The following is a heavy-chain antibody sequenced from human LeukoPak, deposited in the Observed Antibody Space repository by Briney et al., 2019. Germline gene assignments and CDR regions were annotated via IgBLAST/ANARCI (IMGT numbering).Heavy chain of an antibody. CDR2: IDPSDSYS. CDR1: GYSFTNNW. D-gene: IGHD4-11*01. Sequence: GESLKISCKGSGYSFTNNWITWARQMPGKGLEWMGRIDPSDSYSNYSPSFQGHVTISIDKSISTAYLRWSSLKASDTAMYYCARRGAVTGHDYWGQGTLVTVSS. CDR3: ARRGAVTGHDY. J-gene: IGHJ4*02. V-gene: IGHV5-10-1*01.